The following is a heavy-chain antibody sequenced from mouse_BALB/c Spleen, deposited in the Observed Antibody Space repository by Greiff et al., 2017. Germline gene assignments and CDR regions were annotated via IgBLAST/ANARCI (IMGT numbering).Heavy chain of an antibody. Sequence: QVHVKQSGPELVKPGASVKMSCKASGYTFTDYVISWVKQRTGQGLEWIGEIYPGSGSTYYNEKFKGKATLTADKSSNTAYMQLSSLTSEDSAVYFCARFTTVVAFYAMDYWGQGTSVTVSS. CDR2: IYPGSGST. V-gene: IGHV1-77*01. J-gene: IGHJ4*01. D-gene: IGHD1-1*01. CDR1: GYTFTDYV. CDR3: ARFTTVVAFYAMDY.